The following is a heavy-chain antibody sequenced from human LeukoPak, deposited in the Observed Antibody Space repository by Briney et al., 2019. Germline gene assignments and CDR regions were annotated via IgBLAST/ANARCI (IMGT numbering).Heavy chain of an antibody. J-gene: IGHJ4*02. CDR3: AKVGVRNYYDSSGYSFPFDY. CDR1: GFTFSSYA. D-gene: IGHD3-22*01. Sequence: GGSLRLSCAASGFTFSSYAMSWVRQALGKGLEWVSAISGSGGSTYYADSVKGRFTISRDNSKNTLYLQMNSLRAEDTAVYYCAKVGVRNYYDSSGYSFPFDYWGQGTLVTVSS. V-gene: IGHV3-23*01. CDR2: ISGSGGST.